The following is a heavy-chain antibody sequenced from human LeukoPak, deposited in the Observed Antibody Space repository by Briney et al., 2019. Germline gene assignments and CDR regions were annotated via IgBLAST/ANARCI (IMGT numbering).Heavy chain of an antibody. CDR3: ARDLSSSWYPLRY. J-gene: IGHJ4*02. CDR2: IIPIFGTA. CDR1: GGTFSSYA. D-gene: IGHD6-13*01. V-gene: IGHV1-69*06. Sequence: ASVKVSCKASGGTFSSYAISWVRQAPGQGLEWMGGIIPIFGTANYAQKFQGRVTITADKSTNTAYMELSSLRSEDTAVYYCARDLSSSWYPLRYWGQGTLVTVSS.